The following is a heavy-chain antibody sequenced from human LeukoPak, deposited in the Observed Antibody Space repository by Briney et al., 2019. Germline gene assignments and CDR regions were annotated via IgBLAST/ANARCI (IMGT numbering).Heavy chain of an antibody. V-gene: IGHV5-51*01. CDR2: IYPGDSDT. D-gene: IGHD2-2*02. CDR1: GYSFTSYW. Sequence: PGESLKISCQGSGYSFTSYWIGWVRQMPGKGLEWMGIIYPGDSDTRYSPSFQGQVTISADKSISTAYLQWSSLKASDTAMYYCARLGRYCSSTSCYTPPYYYYGMDVWGQGTTVTVSS. CDR3: ARLGRYCSSTSCYTPPYYYYGMDV. J-gene: IGHJ6*02.